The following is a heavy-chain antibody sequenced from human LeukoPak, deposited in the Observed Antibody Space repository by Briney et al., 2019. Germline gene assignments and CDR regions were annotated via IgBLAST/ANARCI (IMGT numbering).Heavy chain of an antibody. V-gene: IGHV4-34*01. J-gene: IGHJ4*02. CDR3: GRLCSITDSYYFDY. D-gene: IGHD6-6*01. Sequence: SETLSLTCAVYGGSFSGYYWSWIRQPPGKGLEWIGEINHCGSTNYNPSLKSRVTISLDTSKNQFSLKLSSVTAADTAVYFCGRLCSITDSYYFDYRGQGALVTVSS. CDR1: GGSFSGYY. CDR2: INHCGST.